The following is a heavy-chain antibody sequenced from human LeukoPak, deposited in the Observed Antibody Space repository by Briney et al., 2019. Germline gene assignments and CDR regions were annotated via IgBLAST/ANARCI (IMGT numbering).Heavy chain of an antibody. CDR1: GGSISSSSYY. Sequence: PSETLSLTCTVSGGSISSSSYYWGWIRQSPGKGLEWIGESGHDENTNYNPSLKSRVTISVDTSKNQFSLKLGSVTAADTAIYFCAFWYGDSVGVHYWGQGTLVTVSS. D-gene: IGHD4-17*01. CDR2: SGHDENT. CDR3: AFWYGDSVGVHY. J-gene: IGHJ4*02. V-gene: IGHV4-39*07.